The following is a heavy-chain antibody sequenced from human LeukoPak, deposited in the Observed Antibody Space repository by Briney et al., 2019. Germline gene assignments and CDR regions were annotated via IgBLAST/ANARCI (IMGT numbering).Heavy chain of an antibody. CDR3: AGASYDFWSGYPT. CDR2: IYHSGST. CDR1: GGSISSGGYY. D-gene: IGHD3-3*01. Sequence: SETLSLTCTVSGGSISSGGYYWSWIRQPPGKGLEWIGYIYHSGSTYYNPSLKSRVTISVDRSKNQFSLKLSSVTAADTAVFYCAGASYDFWSGYPTWGQGTLVTVSS. J-gene: IGHJ4*02. V-gene: IGHV4-30-2*01.